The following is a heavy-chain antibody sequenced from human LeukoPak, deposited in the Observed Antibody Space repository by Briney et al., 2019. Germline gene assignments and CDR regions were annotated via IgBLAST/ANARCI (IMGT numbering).Heavy chain of an antibody. D-gene: IGHD6-6*01. CDR2: VSSSGGGT. J-gene: IGHJ3*01. Sequence: PGGSLRLSCAASGLSFSNYAMSWVRQAPGKGLEWVAAVSSSGGGTYYADSVKGRFTISRDNLKNMLYLQMNSLRAEDTAIYYCAKDQIGLTTRPDGGQGTMVTVSS. CDR3: AKDQIGLTTRPD. CDR1: GLSFSNYA. V-gene: IGHV3-23*01.